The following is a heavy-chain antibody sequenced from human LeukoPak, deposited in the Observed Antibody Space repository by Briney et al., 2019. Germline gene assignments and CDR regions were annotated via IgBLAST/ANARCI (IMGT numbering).Heavy chain of an antibody. CDR1: GGSISSSNW. Sequence: PSGTLSLTCAVSGGSISSSNWWSWVRQPPGKGLEWIGEIYHSGSTNYNPSLKSRVTISADKSKNQFSLKLSSVTAADTAVYYCARGGIAAAGTFDPWGQGTLVTVSS. J-gene: IGHJ5*02. CDR2: IYHSGST. D-gene: IGHD6-13*01. V-gene: IGHV4-4*02. CDR3: ARGGIAAAGTFDP.